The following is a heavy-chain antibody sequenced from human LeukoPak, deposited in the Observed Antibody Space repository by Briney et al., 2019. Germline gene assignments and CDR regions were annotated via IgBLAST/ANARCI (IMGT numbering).Heavy chain of an antibody. V-gene: IGHV4-59*08. CDR2: ISDSGST. Sequence: SETLSLTCTVSGGSLSSYYWSWVRQFPGKGLEWIGYISDSGSTNYSPSLESRVTISVDTSKNKLFLILSSVTAADTAVYYCARRGGTVVGDTGYHYWYFDNWGQGTLVTVSS. CDR3: ARRGGTVVGDTGYHYWYFDN. D-gene: IGHD5-12*01. CDR1: GGSLSSYY. J-gene: IGHJ4*02.